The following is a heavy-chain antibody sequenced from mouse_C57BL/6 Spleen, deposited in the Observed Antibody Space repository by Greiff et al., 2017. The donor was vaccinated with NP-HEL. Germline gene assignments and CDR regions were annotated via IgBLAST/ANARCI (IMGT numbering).Heavy chain of an antibody. CDR1: GYTFTSYS. J-gene: IGHJ4*01. CDR3: ARESTTVDAIDY. D-gene: IGHD1-1*01. CDR2: INPSSGYT. Sequence: QVQLQQSGAELARPGASVKMSCKASGYTFTSYSMHWVKQRPGQGLEWIGYINPSSGYTKYNQKFKDKATLTADKSSSTAYMQLSSLTSEDSAFYYCARESTTVDAIDYWGQGTSVTVSS. V-gene: IGHV1-4*01.